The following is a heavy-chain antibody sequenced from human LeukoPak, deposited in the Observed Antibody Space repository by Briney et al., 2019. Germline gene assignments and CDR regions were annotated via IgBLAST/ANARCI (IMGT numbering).Heavy chain of an antibody. V-gene: IGHV3-13*01. Sequence: GGSLRLSCAGAGFSFITYDMHWVCQVTGKGLEWVSSIGPGGDTYFSGSVKGRFTISRENAKNSLYLQMDGLRAGDTAVYYCTRGAETYNAFDLWGQGTLVTVSS. J-gene: IGHJ3*01. CDR3: TRGAETYNAFDL. CDR1: GFSFITYD. CDR2: IGPGGDT.